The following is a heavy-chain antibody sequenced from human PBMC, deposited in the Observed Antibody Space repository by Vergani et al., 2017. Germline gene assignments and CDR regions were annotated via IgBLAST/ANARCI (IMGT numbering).Heavy chain of an antibody. CDR3: ARAICIETCYMSKWLDS. Sequence: DVHLAESGGGFFQPGGSLRLSCSASGFSFNSYWMHWVRQVPGTGLLWFSRIKSDGSITAYADSVKGRFTISSDNAQNPLHLQMNSLRVEDTGVYYCARAICIETCYMSKWLDSWGQGTLVTVSS. J-gene: IGHJ5*01. D-gene: IGHD3-9*01. V-gene: IGHV3-74*03. CDR2: IKSDGSIT. CDR1: GFSFNSYW.